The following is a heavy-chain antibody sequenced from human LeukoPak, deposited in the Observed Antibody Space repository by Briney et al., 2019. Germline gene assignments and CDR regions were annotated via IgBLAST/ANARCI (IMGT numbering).Heavy chain of an antibody. CDR1: GFSFSTYS. V-gene: IGHV3-48*01. D-gene: IGHD3-22*01. J-gene: IGHJ5*02. Sequence: GGSLRLSCAASGFSFSTYSMNWIRQAPGKGLEWISYISGSGGSIFTADSVRGRFTISRDNGNNSLFLQMNTPRAEDTAVYYCARGRYYDTSAYNYFDPWGQGTLVTVSS. CDR2: ISGSGGSI. CDR3: ARGRYYDTSAYNYFDP.